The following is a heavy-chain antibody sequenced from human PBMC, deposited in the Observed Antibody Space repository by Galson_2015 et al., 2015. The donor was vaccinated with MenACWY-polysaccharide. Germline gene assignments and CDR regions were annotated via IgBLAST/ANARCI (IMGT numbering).Heavy chain of an antibody. CDR1: GFTFSTFA. J-gene: IGHJ6*02. CDR2: MTGSGDAI. CDR3: AKRARVVDSVWYGMDV. V-gene: IGHV3-23*01. D-gene: IGHD2-15*01. Sequence: SLRLSCAAAGFTFSTFAMSWVRQAPGTGLEWVSAMTGSGDAIYYADSVKGRFTISRDNSKNTLYLQMNRLRAEDTAVYYCAKRARVVDSVWYGMDVWGQGTTVTVSS.